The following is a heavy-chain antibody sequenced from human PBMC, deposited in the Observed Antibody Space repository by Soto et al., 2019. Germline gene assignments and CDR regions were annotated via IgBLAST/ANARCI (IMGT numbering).Heavy chain of an antibody. CDR3: ARWLIRGDGPYYYYGLDV. V-gene: IGHV4-61*01. CDR1: GGSVSSASYY. Sequence: QVQLQESGPGLVKPSETLSLTCTVSGGSVSSASYYWSWIRQPPGKGLEWIGYIHYIESTNYNPSFNRRVIVSVDTPKNEFSLKLTSVTAADTAVYYCARWLIRGDGPYYYYGLDVWGQGTTVTVS. J-gene: IGHJ6*02. CDR2: IHYIEST. D-gene: IGHD3-10*01.